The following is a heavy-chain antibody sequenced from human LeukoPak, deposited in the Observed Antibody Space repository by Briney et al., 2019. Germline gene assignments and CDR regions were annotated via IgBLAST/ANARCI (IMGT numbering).Heavy chain of an antibody. CDR2: ITNSGNSK. CDR3: ARGEQDMATMSIDY. J-gene: IGHJ4*02. Sequence: GGSLRLSCAASEFTFSSYSMNWVRQAPGKGLEWVSYITNSGNSKSYADSVKGRFTISRDNAKNSLYLQMHSLRAEDTAVYYCARGEQDMATMSIDYWGQGALVTVSS. CDR1: EFTFSSYS. D-gene: IGHD5-24*01. V-gene: IGHV3-48*04.